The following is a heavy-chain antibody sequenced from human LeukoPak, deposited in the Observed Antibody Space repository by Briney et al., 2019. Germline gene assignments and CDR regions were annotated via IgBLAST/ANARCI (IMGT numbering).Heavy chain of an antibody. D-gene: IGHD6-6*01. J-gene: IGHJ4*02. V-gene: IGHV3-30*04. CDR2: ISYDGNNK. CDR1: GFTFSSYA. Sequence: GGSLRLSCAASGFTFSSYAMHWVRQAPGKGLEWVAVISYDGNNKYYADSVKGRFTISRDNSKNTLYLQMNSLRAEDTAVYYCARARGIAARERPTDYWGQGTLVTVSS. CDR3: ARARGIAARERPTDY.